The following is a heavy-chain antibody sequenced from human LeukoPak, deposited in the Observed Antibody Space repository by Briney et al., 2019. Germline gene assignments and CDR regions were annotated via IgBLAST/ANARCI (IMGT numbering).Heavy chain of an antibody. CDR2: ISGSGGNT. D-gene: IGHD6-13*01. Sequence: PGGSLRLSCAASRFTFSSYGMHWVRQAPGKGLEWVSAISGSGGNTYYAGSVKGRFTISRDNSKNTLYLQMNSLRAEDTAVYYCAKVILAGAAGPFDYWGQGTLVTVSS. J-gene: IGHJ4*02. CDR1: RFTFSSYG. V-gene: IGHV3-23*01. CDR3: AKVILAGAAGPFDY.